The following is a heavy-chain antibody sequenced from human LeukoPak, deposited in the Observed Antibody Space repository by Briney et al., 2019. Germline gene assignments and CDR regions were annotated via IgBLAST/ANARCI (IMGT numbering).Heavy chain of an antibody. CDR2: INHSGST. V-gene: IGHV4-34*01. Sequence: SETLSLTCAVYGGSFSGYYWSWIRQPPGKGLEGIGEINHSGSTNYNPSLKSRVTISVDTSKNQFSLKLSSVTAADTAVYYCARGITLDGGSYRFDYWGQGTLVTVSS. CDR3: ARGITLDGGSYRFDY. J-gene: IGHJ4*02. CDR1: GGSFSGYY. D-gene: IGHD1-26*01.